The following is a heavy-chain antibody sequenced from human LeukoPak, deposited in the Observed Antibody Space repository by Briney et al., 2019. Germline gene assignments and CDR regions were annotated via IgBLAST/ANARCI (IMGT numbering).Heavy chain of an antibody. V-gene: IGHV3-53*01. CDR2: IYSGGST. CDR3: ARGKYYYGSGSYFFNWFDP. Sequence: GGSLRLSCAASGLTVSSNFVSWVRQAPGKGLEWVSVIYSGGSTYYADSVKGRFTISRDNSKNTLYLQMNSLRAEDTAVYYCARGKYYYGSGSYFFNWFDPWGQGTLVTVSS. D-gene: IGHD3-10*01. CDR1: GLTVSSNF. J-gene: IGHJ5*02.